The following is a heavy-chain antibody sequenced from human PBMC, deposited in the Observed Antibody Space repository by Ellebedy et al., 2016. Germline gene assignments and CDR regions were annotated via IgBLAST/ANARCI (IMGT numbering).Heavy chain of an antibody. V-gene: IGHV1-18*04. D-gene: IGHD3-10*01. Sequence: ASVKLSCXASAYTFTTFSITWVRQIPGQGLDWMGFVNTFSGNTKFAQKFQGRVSMTTDSSTHTAYMDLRSLRSDDTAMYYCAKTSGWGYGENWGQGTLVTVSS. J-gene: IGHJ4*02. CDR2: VNTFSGNT. CDR1: AYTFTTFS. CDR3: AKTSGWGYGEN.